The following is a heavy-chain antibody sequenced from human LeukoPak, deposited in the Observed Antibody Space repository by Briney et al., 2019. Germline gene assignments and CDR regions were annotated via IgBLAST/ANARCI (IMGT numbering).Heavy chain of an antibody. CDR3: VYSGYFNYFDY. V-gene: IGHV3-23*01. CDR1: GFTFSSSG. J-gene: IGHJ4*02. CDR2: ISNGGGST. Sequence: GGSLRLSCAAAGFTFSSSGMSWVRQAPGKGLEWVSTISNGGGSTYYADSVKGRFTISRDNSKDTLHLQMNSLRAEDTAIYFCVYSGYFNYFDYWGQGTLVTVSS. D-gene: IGHD5-12*01.